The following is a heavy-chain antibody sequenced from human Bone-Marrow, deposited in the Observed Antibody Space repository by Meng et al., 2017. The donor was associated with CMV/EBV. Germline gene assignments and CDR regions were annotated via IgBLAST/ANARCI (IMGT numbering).Heavy chain of an antibody. CDR2: IRSKAYGGTT. J-gene: IGHJ6*02. D-gene: IGHD2-2*01. V-gene: IGHV3-49*04. Sequence: GESLKISCTASGFTFGDYAMSWVRQAPGKGLEWVGFIRSKAYGGTTEYAASVKGRFTISRDDSKSIAYLQMNSLKTEDTAVYYCTRDIVVAPAAHFYYYYGMDVWGQGTTVAVSS. CDR3: TRDIVVAPAAHFYYYYGMDV. CDR1: GFTFGDYA.